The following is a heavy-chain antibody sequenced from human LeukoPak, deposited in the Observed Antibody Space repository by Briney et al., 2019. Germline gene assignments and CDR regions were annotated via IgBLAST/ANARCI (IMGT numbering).Heavy chain of an antibody. CDR2: ISAYNGNT. V-gene: IGHV1-18*01. J-gene: IGHJ4*02. CDR3: ARARYSSTVTTNPVSY. CDR1: GGTFSSYA. Sequence: GSSVKVSCKASGGTFSSYAISWVRQAPGQGLEWMGWISAYNGNTNYAQKLQGRVTMTTDTSTSTAYMELRSLRSDDTAVYYCARARYSSTVTTNPVSYWGQGTLVTVSS. D-gene: IGHD4-17*01.